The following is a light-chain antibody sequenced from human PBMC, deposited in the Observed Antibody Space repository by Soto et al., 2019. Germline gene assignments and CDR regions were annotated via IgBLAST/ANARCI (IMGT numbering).Light chain of an antibody. CDR1: QSVSNY. J-gene: IGKJ1*01. V-gene: IGKV3-11*01. Sequence: EIVLTQSPATLSLSPGERVTLSCRASQSVSNYLAWYQQKPGQAPRLLVSAASNRATGIPARFSGSGSGTEFTLTISSLQPDDFATYYCQQYSSYWTFGQGTKVDIK. CDR3: QQYSSYWT. CDR2: AAS.